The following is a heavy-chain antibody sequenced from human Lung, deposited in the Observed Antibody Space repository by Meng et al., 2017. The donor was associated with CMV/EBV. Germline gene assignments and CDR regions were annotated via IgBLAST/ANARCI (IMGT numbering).Heavy chain of an antibody. CDR2: IYGSGTT. D-gene: IGHD5-18*01. V-gene: IGHV3-66*02. Sequence: GGSXRLXCAASGFTVSRNYMGWVRQAPGKGLEWVSVIYGSGTTNYPDFVKGRFTISRDNSRNTVYLQMNSLRAEDTAVYFCARGADTPIVLPPDFWGQGSLVTVSS. CDR1: GFTVSRNY. J-gene: IGHJ4*02. CDR3: ARGADTPIVLPPDF.